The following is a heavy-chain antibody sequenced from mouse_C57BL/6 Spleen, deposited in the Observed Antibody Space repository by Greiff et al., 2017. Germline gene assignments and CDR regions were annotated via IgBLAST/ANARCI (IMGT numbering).Heavy chain of an antibody. CDR2: IHPNSGST. CDR1: GYTFTSYW. CDR3: SRRIITTVVARAMDY. Sequence: QVQLQQPGAELVKPGASVKLSCKASGYTFTSYWMHWVKQRPGQGLEWIGMIHPNSGSTNYNEKFKSKATLTVDKSSSTAYMQLSSLTSEDSAVYDCSRRIITTVVARAMDYWGQGTSVTVSS. V-gene: IGHV1-64*01. D-gene: IGHD1-1*01. J-gene: IGHJ4*01.